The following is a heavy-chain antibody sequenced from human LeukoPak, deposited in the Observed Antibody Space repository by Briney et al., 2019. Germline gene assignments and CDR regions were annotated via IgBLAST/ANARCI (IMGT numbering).Heavy chain of an antibody. CDR2: ISAYNGNT. CDR1: GYTFTSYG. CDR3: AHSSGYDYYYYYMDV. V-gene: IGHV1-18*01. Sequence: ASVKVSCKASGYTFTSYGISWVRQAPGQGLEWMGWISAYNGNTNYAQKLQGRVTMTTDTSTSTAYMELRSLRSDDTAVYYCAHSSGYDYYYYYMDVWGKGTTVTVSS. D-gene: IGHD5-12*01. J-gene: IGHJ6*03.